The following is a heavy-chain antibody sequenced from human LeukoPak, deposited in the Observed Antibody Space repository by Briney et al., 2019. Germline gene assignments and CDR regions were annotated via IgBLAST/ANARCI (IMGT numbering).Heavy chain of an antibody. V-gene: IGHV3-23*01. CDR3: AKDTGLSLVGYCSGGSCYSRADAFDI. CDR1: RFTFSNYA. Sequence: PGGSLRLSCAASRFTFSNYAMSWVRQAPGKGLEWVSGISSSGISTYYANSVKGRFIISRDNSKNTVYLQMNSPRAEDTALYYCAKDTGLSLVGYCSGGSCYSRADAFDIWGQGTMVTVSS. J-gene: IGHJ3*02. D-gene: IGHD2-15*01. CDR2: ISSSGIST.